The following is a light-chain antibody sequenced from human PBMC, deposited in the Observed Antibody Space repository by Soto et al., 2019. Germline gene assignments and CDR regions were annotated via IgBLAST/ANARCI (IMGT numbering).Light chain of an antibody. Sequence: QSVLTQPPSVSAAPGQKVTISCSGSSSNIGNNYVSWYQQLPGTAPKLLIYDNDKRPSGIPDRFSGSKSGTSATLGITGLQTGDEADYYCGTWDSSVVFGGGTQLTVL. V-gene: IGLV1-51*01. J-gene: IGLJ7*01. CDR3: GTWDSSVV. CDR1: SSNIGNNY. CDR2: DND.